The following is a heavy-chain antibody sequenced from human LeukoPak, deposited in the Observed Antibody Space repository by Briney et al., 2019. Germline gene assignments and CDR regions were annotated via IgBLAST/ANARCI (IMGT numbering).Heavy chain of an antibody. CDR3: AGDNSKTYDFWSGYSRWFDP. D-gene: IGHD3-3*01. CDR1: GYTFTGYY. V-gene: IGHV1-2*02. CDR2: INPNSGGT. J-gene: IGHJ5*02. Sequence: ASAKVSCKASGYTFTGYYMHWVRQAPGQGLEWMGWINPNSGGTNYAQKFQGRVTMTRDTSISTAYMELSRLRSDDTAVYYCAGDNSKTYDFWSGYSRWFDPWGQGTLVTVSS.